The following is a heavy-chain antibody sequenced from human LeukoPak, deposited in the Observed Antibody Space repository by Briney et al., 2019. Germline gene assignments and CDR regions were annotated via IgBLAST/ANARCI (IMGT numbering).Heavy chain of an antibody. CDR1: GFTFSSYW. Sequence: PGGSLRLSCAASGFTFSSYWMSWVRQAPGKGLEWVANIKQDGSEKYYVDSVKGRFTISRDNAKNSLYLQMNSLRAEDTAVYYCAKGSHIGEAAAGSLFDYWGQGTLVTVSS. CDR2: IKQDGSEK. CDR3: AKGSHIGEAAAGSLFDY. J-gene: IGHJ4*02. V-gene: IGHV3-7*03. D-gene: IGHD6-13*01.